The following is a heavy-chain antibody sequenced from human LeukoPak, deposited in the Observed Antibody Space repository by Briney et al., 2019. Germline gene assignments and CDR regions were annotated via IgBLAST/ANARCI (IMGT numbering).Heavy chain of an antibody. Sequence: GGSLRLSCAVSGFTLSSYSMSWFRQAPGKGLEWASSISSSGTYKYYADSVKGRFTISRDNAKNSLYLQMNSLRAEDTAVYYCAKGKDSVAGATNDYWGQGTLVTVSS. V-gene: IGHV3-21*01. D-gene: IGHD6-19*01. CDR2: ISSSGTYK. J-gene: IGHJ4*02. CDR3: AKGKDSVAGATNDY. CDR1: GFTLSSYS.